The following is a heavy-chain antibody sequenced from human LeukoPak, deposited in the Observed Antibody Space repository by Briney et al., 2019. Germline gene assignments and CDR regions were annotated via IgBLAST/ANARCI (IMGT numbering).Heavy chain of an antibody. CDR1: GGSISSYY. D-gene: IGHD2-2*01. V-gene: IGHV4-59*08. CDR3: ARWGVYCSSTSCDINWFDP. Sequence: PSETLSLTCTVSGGSISSYYWSWIRQPPGKGLEWIGYIYYSGSTNYNPSLKSRVTISVDTSKNQFSLKLSSVTAADTAVYYCARWGVYCSSTSCDINWFDPWGQGTLVTVSS. J-gene: IGHJ5*02. CDR2: IYYSGST.